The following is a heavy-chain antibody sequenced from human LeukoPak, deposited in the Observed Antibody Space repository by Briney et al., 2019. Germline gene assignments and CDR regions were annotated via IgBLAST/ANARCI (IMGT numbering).Heavy chain of an antibody. Sequence: GGSLRLSCAASGFTFSSYAMHWVGQAPGKGLEWVAVISYDGSNKYYADSVKGRFTISRDNSKNTLYLQMNSLRAEDTAVYYCARAQLPYSSSAAHDYWGQGTLVTVSS. CDR3: ARAQLPYSSSAAHDY. CDR1: GFTFSSYA. J-gene: IGHJ4*02. V-gene: IGHV3-30*04. CDR2: ISYDGSNK. D-gene: IGHD6-13*01.